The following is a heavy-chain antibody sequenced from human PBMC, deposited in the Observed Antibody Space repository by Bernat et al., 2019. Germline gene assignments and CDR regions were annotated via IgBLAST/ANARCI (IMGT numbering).Heavy chain of an antibody. CDR2: ISSDGGTT. CDR1: GFTFSSYW. Sequence: EEQLVESGGGLVQPGGSLRLSCAASGFTFSSYWMHWVRQAPGKGLVWVSRISSDGGTTTYVDSVKGRFTISRDNAKNTLYLQMNSLRAEDTAVYYCARDKQVVANSWFDPWGQGTLVTVSS. CDR3: ARDKQVVANSWFDP. V-gene: IGHV3-74*03. D-gene: IGHD2-15*01. J-gene: IGHJ5*02.